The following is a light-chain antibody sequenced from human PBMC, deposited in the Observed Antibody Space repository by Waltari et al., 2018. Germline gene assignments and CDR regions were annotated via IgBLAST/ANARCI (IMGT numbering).Light chain of an antibody. CDR1: QSVLYSSNNKNY. J-gene: IGKJ1*01. CDR3: QQYLSTPPT. CDR2: CAS. V-gene: IGKV4-1*01. Sequence: DIVMTQSPDSLAVCLGERATINCQSSQSVLYSSNNKNYLAWYQQKPGQPPKLLIYCASTRESGVPDRFSGSGSGTDFTLTISSLQAEDVAVYYCQQYLSTPPTFGQGTKVEIK.